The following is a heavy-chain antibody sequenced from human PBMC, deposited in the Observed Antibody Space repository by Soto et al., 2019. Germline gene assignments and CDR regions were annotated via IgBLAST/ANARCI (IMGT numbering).Heavy chain of an antibody. J-gene: IGHJ3*02. D-gene: IGHD3-10*01. CDR2: IYSGGST. V-gene: IGHV3-66*01. Sequence: EVQLVESGGGLVQPGGSLRLSCAASGFIVSGNYMNWVRQAPGKGLEWVSVIYSGGSTYYADSVKGRFTISRDNSKNTLYLQMNSLRAEDTAVYDCARRVSPSAFDIWGQGTMVTVS. CDR1: GFIVSGNY. CDR3: ARRVSPSAFDI.